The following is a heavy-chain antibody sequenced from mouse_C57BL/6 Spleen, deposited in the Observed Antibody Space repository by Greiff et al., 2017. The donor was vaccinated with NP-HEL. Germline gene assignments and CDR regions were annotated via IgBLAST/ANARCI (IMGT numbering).Heavy chain of an antibody. CDR3: ARRAYYYGNGWYFDV. CDR1: GYSFTGYY. D-gene: IGHD1-1*01. CDR2: INPSTGGT. Sequence: EVQLQQSGPELVKPGASVKISCKASGYSFTGYYMNWVKQSPEKSLEWIGEINPSTGGTTYNQKFKAKATLTVDKSSSTAYMQLKRLTSEDSAVYYYARRAYYYGNGWYFDVWGTGTTVTVSS. V-gene: IGHV1-42*01. J-gene: IGHJ1*03.